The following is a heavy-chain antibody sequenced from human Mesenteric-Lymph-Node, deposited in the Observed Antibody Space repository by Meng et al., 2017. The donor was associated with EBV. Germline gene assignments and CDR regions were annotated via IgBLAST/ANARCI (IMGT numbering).Heavy chain of an antibody. J-gene: IGHJ4*02. Sequence: QITLKESGPTLVKPAQTLTLTFTFSGFSLSTSGVGVVWIRQTPAKALEWLAVIYWDDDQRYSPSLRNRLTISKDTSKNQVVLTMTNVDPVDTATYYCAHRDYDDHRDSLDYWGQGTLVTVAS. V-gene: IGHV2-5*02. D-gene: IGHD4-17*01. CDR1: GFSLSTSGVG. CDR3: AHRDYDDHRDSLDY. CDR2: IYWDDDQ.